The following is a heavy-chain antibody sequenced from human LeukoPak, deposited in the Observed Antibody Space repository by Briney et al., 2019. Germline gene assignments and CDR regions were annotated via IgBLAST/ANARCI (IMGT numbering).Heavy chain of an antibody. D-gene: IGHD4-17*01. J-gene: IGHJ4*02. Sequence: GGSLRLSCAASGFTFSSYWMHWVRQAPGKGLVWVSRINSDGSSTSYADSVKGRFTISRDNARNSMYLQLNSLRAEDTAVYYCARHQRDGDWGVDCWGQGTLVTVSS. CDR1: GFTFSSYW. CDR3: ARHQRDGDWGVDC. CDR2: INSDGSST. V-gene: IGHV3-74*01.